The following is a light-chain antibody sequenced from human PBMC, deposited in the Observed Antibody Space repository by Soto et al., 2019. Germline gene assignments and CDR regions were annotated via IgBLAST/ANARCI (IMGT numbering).Light chain of an antibody. Sequence: DIQMTQSPSTLSASVGDRVSITCRASQNIGNWLAWYQQKPGKAPRLLIHHASNLESGAPSRISGSGSGTEFTLIISSLQPEDVAIYYCQQYDSYSPTFGQGTKVDIK. CDR2: HAS. J-gene: IGKJ1*01. V-gene: IGKV1-5*01. CDR1: QNIGNW. CDR3: QQYDSYSPT.